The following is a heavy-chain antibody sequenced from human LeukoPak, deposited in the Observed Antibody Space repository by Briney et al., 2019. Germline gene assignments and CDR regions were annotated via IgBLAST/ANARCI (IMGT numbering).Heavy chain of an antibody. CDR3: ARDHYNSSGYYSRQL. J-gene: IGHJ4*02. V-gene: IGHV3-48*01. CDR1: GFTFSSYS. CDR2: ISSSSSTI. D-gene: IGHD3-22*01. Sequence: GGSLRLSCAGSGFTFSSYSMNWVRQAPGKGLEWVSYISSSSSTIYYADSVKGRFTISRDNAKNSLYLQMNSLRAEDTAVYYCARDHYNSSGYYSRQLWGQGTLVTASS.